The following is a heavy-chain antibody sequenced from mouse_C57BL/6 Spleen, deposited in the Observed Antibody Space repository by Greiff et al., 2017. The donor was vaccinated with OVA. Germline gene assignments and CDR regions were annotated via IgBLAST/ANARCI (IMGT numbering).Heavy chain of an antibody. J-gene: IGHJ2*01. D-gene: IGHD1-1*01. CDR2: INPNNGGT. Sequence: EVQLQQSGPELVKPGASVKIPCKASGYTFTDYNMDWVKQSHGKSLEWIGDINPNNGGTIYNQKFKGKATLTVDKSSSTAYMELRSLTSEDTAVYYCARHLGIYYGSYFDYWGQGTTLTVSS. CDR3: ARHLGIYYGSYFDY. CDR1: GYTFTDYN. V-gene: IGHV1-18*01.